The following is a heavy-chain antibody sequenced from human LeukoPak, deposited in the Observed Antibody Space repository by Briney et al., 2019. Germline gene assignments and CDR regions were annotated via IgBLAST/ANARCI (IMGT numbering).Heavy chain of an antibody. D-gene: IGHD3-3*01. J-gene: IGHJ4*02. Sequence: SETLSLTCTVSGGSISSSSYYWGWLRQPPGKGLEWIGSIYYSGSTYYNPSLKSRVTISVDTSKNHFSLKLSSVTAADTAVYYCARDFRGGYDFWSGYYTPYYFDYWGQGTLVTVSP. CDR3: ARDFRGGYDFWSGYYTPYYFDY. CDR1: GGSISSSSYY. V-gene: IGHV4-39*07. CDR2: IYYSGST.